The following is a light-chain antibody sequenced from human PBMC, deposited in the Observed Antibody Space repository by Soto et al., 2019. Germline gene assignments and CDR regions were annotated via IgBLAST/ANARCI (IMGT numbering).Light chain of an antibody. CDR2: DAS. CDR1: QSISSW. Sequence: DIQVTQSPSTLSASVGDRVTITCRASQSISSWLAWYQQTPGKAPQILIYDASSLESGVPSRLSGSGSGTEFTLTISSLQPDDFATYYCQQYNSYWTFGQGTKVDI. J-gene: IGKJ1*01. V-gene: IGKV1-5*01. CDR3: QQYNSYWT.